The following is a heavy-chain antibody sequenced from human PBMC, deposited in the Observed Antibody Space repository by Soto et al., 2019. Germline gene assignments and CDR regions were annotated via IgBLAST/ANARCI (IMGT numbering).Heavy chain of an antibody. CDR3: ARDRCRGGSCYRTYAFDI. CDR1: GFTFSNYG. V-gene: IGHV3-30*03. Sequence: GGSLRLSCSASGFTFSNYGMHWVRQAPGKGLEWVAVISYDGSNKYYADSVKGRFTISRDKSKNTLYLQMNSLRAEDTAVYYCARDRCRGGSCYRTYAFDIWGQGTMVTVSS. J-gene: IGHJ3*02. D-gene: IGHD2-15*01. CDR2: ISYDGSNK.